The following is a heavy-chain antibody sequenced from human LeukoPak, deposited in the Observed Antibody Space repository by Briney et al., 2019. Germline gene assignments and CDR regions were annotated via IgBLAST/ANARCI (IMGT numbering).Heavy chain of an antibody. Sequence: SETLSLTCAVYGGSFSGYYWSWIRQPPGKGLEWTGEINHSGSTNYNPSLKSRVTISVDTSKNQFSLKLSSVTAADTAVYYCARDTPSLNYYGSGSSEYFQHWGQGTLVTVSS. CDR1: GGSFSGYY. D-gene: IGHD3-10*01. CDR2: INHSGST. J-gene: IGHJ1*01. V-gene: IGHV4-34*01. CDR3: ARDTPSLNYYGSGSSEYFQH.